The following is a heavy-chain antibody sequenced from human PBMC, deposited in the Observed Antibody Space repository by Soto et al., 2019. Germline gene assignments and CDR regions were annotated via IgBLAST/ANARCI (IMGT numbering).Heavy chain of an antibody. CDR3: ARQGRKEWLVWMDATNWFDP. J-gene: IGHJ5*02. CDR2: IYYSGST. V-gene: IGHV4-39*01. CDR1: GGSISSSSYY. Sequence: SETLSLTCTVSGGSISSSSYYWGWIRQPPGKGLEWIGSIYYSGSTYYNPSLKSRVTISVDTSKNQFSLKLSSVTAADTAVYYCARQGRKEWLVWMDATNWFDPWGQGTLVTVSS. D-gene: IGHD6-19*01.